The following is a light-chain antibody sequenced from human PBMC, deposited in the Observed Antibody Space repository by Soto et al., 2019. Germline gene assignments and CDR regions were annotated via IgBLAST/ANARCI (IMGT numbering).Light chain of an antibody. J-gene: IGKJ5*01. V-gene: IGKV3-11*01. CDR3: QQRSNWPIT. CDR2: DAS. Sequence: EIVLTQSQRTLSLSPGERATLSCRASQSVSSYLAWYQQKPGQAPRLLIYDASNRATGIPARFSGSGSGTDFTLTISSLEPEDFAVYYCQQRSNWPITFGQGTRLEI. CDR1: QSVSSY.